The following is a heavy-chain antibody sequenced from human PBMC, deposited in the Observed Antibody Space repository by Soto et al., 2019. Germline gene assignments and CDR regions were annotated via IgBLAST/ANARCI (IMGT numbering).Heavy chain of an antibody. Sequence: GASEKVSCKASGYTFTSYGISWVRQAPGQGLEWMGWISAYNGNTNYAQKLQGRVTMTTDTSTSTAYMELRSLRSDDTAVYYCARDTVVMAQENIYYYYYGMDVWGQGTTVTVSS. CDR3: ARDTVVMAQENIYYYYYGMDV. CDR1: GYTFTSYG. J-gene: IGHJ6*02. V-gene: IGHV1-18*01. CDR2: ISAYNGNT. D-gene: IGHD3-22*01.